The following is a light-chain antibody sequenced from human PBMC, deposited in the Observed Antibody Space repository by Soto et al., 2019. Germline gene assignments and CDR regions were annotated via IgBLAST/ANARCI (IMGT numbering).Light chain of an antibody. CDR3: QQGNSFPFT. V-gene: IGKV1-12*01. CDR1: QGIASW. J-gene: IGKJ3*01. CDR2: AAS. Sequence: DFQMTQSPSSVSASVGDRVTITCRASQGIASWLAWYQQRPGKAPNLLIFAASRLQSGVPSRFSASGSGTDFTLTISSLQPEDSATYYCQQGNSFPFTFGPGTKVEIK.